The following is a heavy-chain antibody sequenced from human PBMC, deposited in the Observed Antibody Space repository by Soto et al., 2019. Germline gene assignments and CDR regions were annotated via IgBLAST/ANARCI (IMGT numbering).Heavy chain of an antibody. J-gene: IGHJ3*02. CDR1: GFTFSSYG. CDR2: ICSSSSYI. V-gene: IGHV3-21*01. Sequence: GGSLRLSCAASGFTFSSYGMHWVRQAPGKGLEWVSSICSSSSYIYYADSVKGRFTISRDNAKNSLYLQMNSLRAEDTAVYYCARDIPTGATIADAFDIWGQGTMVTVSS. D-gene: IGHD5-12*01. CDR3: ARDIPTGATIADAFDI.